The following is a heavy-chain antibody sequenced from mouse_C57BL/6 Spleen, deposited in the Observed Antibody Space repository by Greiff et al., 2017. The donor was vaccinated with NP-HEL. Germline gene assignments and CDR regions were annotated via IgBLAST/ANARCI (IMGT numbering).Heavy chain of an antibody. CDR1: GYTFTDYY. CDR2: INPNNGGT. CDR3: ARPPTSSHAFAY. V-gene: IGHV1-26*01. Sequence: VQLQQSGPELVKPGASVKISCKASGYTFTDYYMNWVKQSHGKSLEWIGDINPNNGGTSYNQKFKGKATLTVDKSSSTAYMELRSLTSEDSAVYYCARPPTSSHAFAYWGQGTLVTVSA. J-gene: IGHJ3*01. D-gene: IGHD1-1*01.